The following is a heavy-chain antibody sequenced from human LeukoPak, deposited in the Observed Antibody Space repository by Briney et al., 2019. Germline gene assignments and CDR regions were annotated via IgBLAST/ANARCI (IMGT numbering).Heavy chain of an antibody. CDR1: GFTFNNAW. CDR3: AREERDSVDY. Sequence: GGSLRLSCAASGFTFNNAWMSWVRQAPGKGLEWVANTKQDGSEKYYVDSVKGRFTISRDNAKNSLYLQMNSLRAEDTAVYYCAREERDSVDYWGQGTLVTVSS. CDR2: TKQDGSEK. J-gene: IGHJ4*02. V-gene: IGHV3-7*05. D-gene: IGHD3-22*01.